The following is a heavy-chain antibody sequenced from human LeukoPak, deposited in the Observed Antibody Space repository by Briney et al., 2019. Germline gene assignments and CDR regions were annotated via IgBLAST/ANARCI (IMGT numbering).Heavy chain of an antibody. V-gene: IGHV5-51*01. D-gene: IGHD2-2*01. CDR3: ASGYCSSTSCYEVY. CDR2: IYTGDSDT. J-gene: IGHJ4*02. CDR1: GYSFTSYW. Sequence: GESLKISCKGSGYSFTSYWMGWVRQMPGKGLGWMGIIYTGDSDTRYSPSFQGQVTISADKSISTAYLQWSSLKASDTAMYYCASGYCSSTSCYEVYWGQGTLVTVSS.